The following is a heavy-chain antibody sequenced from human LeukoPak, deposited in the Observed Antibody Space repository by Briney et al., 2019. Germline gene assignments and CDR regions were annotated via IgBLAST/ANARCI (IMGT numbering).Heavy chain of an antibody. D-gene: IGHD1-14*01. V-gene: IGHV3-74*01. CDR2: MNEYSTTI. J-gene: IGHJ4*02. Sequence: AGGSLRLSCAASGFPFNSFWMHWVRQAPGKGLVWVSDMNEYSTTIRYADSVKGRFTTSRDNAKSILYLQMNNLRAEDTAMYFCARGGVNPVDHWGQGTLVTVSS. CDR1: GFPFNSFW. CDR3: ARGGVNPVDH.